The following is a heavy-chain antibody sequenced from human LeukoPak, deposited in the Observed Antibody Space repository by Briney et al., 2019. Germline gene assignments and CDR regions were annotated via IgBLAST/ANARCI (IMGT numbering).Heavy chain of an antibody. CDR1: GASISSSSYY. V-gene: IGHV4-39*07. CDR2: IYYSGST. Sequence: SETLSLTCTVSGASISSSSYYWGWIRQPPGKGLEWIGSIYYSGSTYYNPSLKSRVTISVDTSKNQFSLKLSSVTAADTAVYYCARDSVIAVDLTRHFDYWGQGTLVTISS. J-gene: IGHJ4*02. CDR3: ARDSVIAVDLTRHFDY. D-gene: IGHD6-19*01.